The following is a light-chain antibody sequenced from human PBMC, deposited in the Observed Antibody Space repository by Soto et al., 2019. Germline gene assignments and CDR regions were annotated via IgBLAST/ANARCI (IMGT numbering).Light chain of an antibody. Sequence: QSVLTQPPSVSAAPGKKVTISCSGSSSNIGNNYVSWYQQLPGTAPKLLIYDNNKRPSGIPNRFSGSKSGTSATLGITGLETGDEADYYCGTWDIGLSAGVFGRRTKLTVL. CDR3: GTWDIGLSAGV. J-gene: IGLJ2*01. CDR1: SSNIGNNY. CDR2: DNN. V-gene: IGLV1-51*01.